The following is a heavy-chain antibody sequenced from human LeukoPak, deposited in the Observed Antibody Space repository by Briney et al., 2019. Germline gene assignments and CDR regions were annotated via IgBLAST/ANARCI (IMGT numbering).Heavy chain of an antibody. V-gene: IGHV5-51*01. J-gene: IGHJ6*03. CDR1: GYSFTSYW. CDR2: IYPGDSDT. D-gene: IGHD4-11*01. CDR3: ARSATTVTTNYYYYYYMDV. Sequence: GESLKISCKGSGYSFTSYWIGWVRQMPGKGLEWMGIIYPGDSDTGYSPSFQGQVTISADKSISTAYLQWSSLKASDTAMYYCARSATTVTTNYYYYYYMDVWGKGTTVTVSS.